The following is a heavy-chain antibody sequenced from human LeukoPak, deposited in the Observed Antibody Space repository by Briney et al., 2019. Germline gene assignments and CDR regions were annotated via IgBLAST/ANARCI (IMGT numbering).Heavy chain of an antibody. D-gene: IGHD5-12*01. CDR1: GYTFTGYA. CDR3: ARDPDVFNRYDGVDY. Sequence: GASVKVSCKASGYTFTGYAMNWVRQAPGQGLEWMGWINTNTGNPTYAQGFTGRFVFSLDTSVSTAYLQISSLKAEDTAVYYCARDPDVFNRYDGVDYWGQGTLVTVSS. J-gene: IGHJ4*02. CDR2: INTNTGNP. V-gene: IGHV7-4-1*02.